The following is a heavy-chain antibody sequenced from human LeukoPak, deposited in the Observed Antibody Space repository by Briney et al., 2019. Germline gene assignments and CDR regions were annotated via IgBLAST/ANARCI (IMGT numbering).Heavy chain of an antibody. Sequence: ASVKVSCKASGYTFTGYYMHWVRQAPGQGLEWMGWINPNSGGTNYAQKFQGWVTMTRDTSISTAYMELSRLRSDDTAVYYCAREDYYYYGMDVWGQGTTVTVSS. CDR2: INPNSGGT. CDR1: GYTFTGYY. J-gene: IGHJ6*02. V-gene: IGHV1-2*04. CDR3: AREDYYYYGMDV.